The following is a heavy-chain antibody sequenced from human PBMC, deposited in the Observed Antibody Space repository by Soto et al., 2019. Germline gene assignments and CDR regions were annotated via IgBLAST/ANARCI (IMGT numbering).Heavy chain of an antibody. CDR2: ISTYNGNT. D-gene: IGHD3-10*01. Sequence: QVQLVQSGAEVKKPGASVKVSCKASGYTFNTYGISWVRQAPGQGLEWMGWISTYNGNTNYGQKLQGRVTMTTDTSASTAYMELRSLTSDDTAMYYCARGTRMGRGVSLYYHYGLDVWGQGTTVTVSS. V-gene: IGHV1-18*01. CDR3: ARGTRMGRGVSLYYHYGLDV. J-gene: IGHJ6*02. CDR1: GYTFNTYG.